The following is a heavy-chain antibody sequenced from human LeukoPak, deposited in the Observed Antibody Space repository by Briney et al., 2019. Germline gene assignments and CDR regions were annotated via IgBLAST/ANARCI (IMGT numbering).Heavy chain of an antibody. V-gene: IGHV4-30-2*01. CDR3: ARGFARLNFDY. CDR1: GGSISSGGYC. D-gene: IGHD2-21*01. Sequence: SETLSLTCTVSGGSISSGGYCWSWIRQPPGKGLEWIGYIYHSGSTYYNPSLKSRVTISVDRSKNQFSLKLSSVTAADTAVYYCARGFARLNFDYWGQGTLVTVSS. J-gene: IGHJ4*02. CDR2: IYHSGST.